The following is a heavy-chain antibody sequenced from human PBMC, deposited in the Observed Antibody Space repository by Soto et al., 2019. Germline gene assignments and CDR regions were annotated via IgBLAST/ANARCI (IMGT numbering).Heavy chain of an antibody. CDR1: GDSVSSNSAA. D-gene: IGHD3-3*01. CDR2: TYYRSKWYN. CDR3: ARETPTSTIFGVVDKTPRSSDP. V-gene: IGHV6-1*01. J-gene: IGHJ5*02. Sequence: SQTLSRTCAISGDSVSSNSAAWNWIRQSPSRGLEWLGRTYYRSKWYNDYAVSVKSRITINPDTSKNQFSLQLNSVTPEDTAVYYCARETPTSTIFGVVDKTPRSSDPPGPATFVT.